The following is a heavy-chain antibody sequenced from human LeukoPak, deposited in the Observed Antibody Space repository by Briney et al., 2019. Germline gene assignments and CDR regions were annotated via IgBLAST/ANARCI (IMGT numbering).Heavy chain of an antibody. V-gene: IGHV3-53*01. CDR1: GFTVSSNS. Sequence: GGSLRLSCTASGFTVSSNSMSWVRQAPGKGLEWVSFIYSDNTHYSDSVKGRFTISRDNSKNTMYLQMNSLRAEDTAVYYCATEAEYYDILTGCSWGQGPLVTVSS. J-gene: IGHJ4*02. CDR3: ATEAEYYDILTGCS. CDR2: IYSDNT. D-gene: IGHD3-9*01.